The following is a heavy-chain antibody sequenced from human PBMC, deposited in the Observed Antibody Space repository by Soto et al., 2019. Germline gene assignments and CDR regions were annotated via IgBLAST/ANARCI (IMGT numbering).Heavy chain of an antibody. Sequence: LSLKSRVTISVDTSKNQFSLKLSSVTAADTAVYYCARKKYCSGGSCYLWAYYYYGMDVWGQGTTVTVSS. D-gene: IGHD2-15*01. J-gene: IGHJ6*02. CDR3: ARKKYCSGGSCYLWAYYYYGMDV. V-gene: IGHV4-34*01.